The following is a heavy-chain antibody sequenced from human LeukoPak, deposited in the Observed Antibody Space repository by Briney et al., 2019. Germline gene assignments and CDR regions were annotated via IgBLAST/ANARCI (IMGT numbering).Heavy chain of an antibody. CDR2: ISSSGSTI. CDR3: ATQNPIDPDSYSSGWYGWMFGPPVTLDY. J-gene: IGHJ4*02. CDR1: GFTFSDYY. D-gene: IGHD6-19*01. V-gene: IGHV3-11*01. Sequence: GGSLRLSCAASGFTFSDYYMSWIRQAPGKGLEWVSYISSSGSTIYYADSVKGRFTISRDNAKNSLYLQMNSLRAEDTAVYYCATQNPIDPDSYSSGWYGWMFGPPVTLDYWGQGTLVTVSS.